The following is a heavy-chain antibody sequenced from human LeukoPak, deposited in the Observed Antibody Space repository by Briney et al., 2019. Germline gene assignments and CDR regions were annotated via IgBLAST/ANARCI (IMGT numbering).Heavy chain of an antibody. D-gene: IGHD2-2*01. Sequence: GGSLRLSCAASEFTFSSYWMHWVRQAPGKGLVWVSRISGDGRSTSYADSVKGRFTISRDTSRNTVNLQMNSLRPEDTAVYYCARETAYATSRPIEYWGQGTLVTVSS. CDR1: EFTFSSYW. J-gene: IGHJ4*02. CDR3: ARETAYATSRPIEY. CDR2: ISGDGRST. V-gene: IGHV3-74*01.